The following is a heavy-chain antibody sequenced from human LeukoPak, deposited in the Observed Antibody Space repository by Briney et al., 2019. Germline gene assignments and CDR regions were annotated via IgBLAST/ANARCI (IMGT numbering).Heavy chain of an antibody. CDR1: GGSISSSSYY. J-gene: IGHJ4*02. D-gene: IGHD2-15*01. CDR2: IYYSGST. CDR3: ARENGDSMDY. V-gene: IGHV4-39*07. Sequence: SETLSLTCTVSGGSISSSSYYWGWIRQPPGKGLEWIGSIYYSGSTYYNPSLKSRVTISLDRSKNQFSLKLSSVTAADTAVYYCARENGDSMDYWGQGTLVTVSS.